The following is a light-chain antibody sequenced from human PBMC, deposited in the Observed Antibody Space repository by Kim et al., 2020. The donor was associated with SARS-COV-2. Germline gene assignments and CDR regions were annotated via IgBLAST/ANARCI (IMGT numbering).Light chain of an antibody. CDR2: RNN. Sequence: QAGLTQPPSVSKGLRQTATLSCTGSSSNVGNEGAAWLQQHQGHPPKLLSDRNNNWPSGISERLSASRSGNTASLTITGLQPEDEADYYCTAWDSSLSAWVFGGGTKVTVL. CDR1: SSNVGNEG. CDR3: TAWDSSLSAWV. V-gene: IGLV10-54*01. J-gene: IGLJ3*02.